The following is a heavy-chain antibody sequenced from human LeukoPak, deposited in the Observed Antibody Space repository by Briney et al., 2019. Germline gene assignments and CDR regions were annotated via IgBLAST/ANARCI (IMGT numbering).Heavy chain of an antibody. CDR3: AKDSTTVRGVINDLYDY. D-gene: IGHD3-10*01. Sequence: GGSLRLSCAASGFTFSSYAMSWVRQAPGEGVEWVSAISGSGGSTYYADSVKGRFTISRDNSKNTLYLQMNSLRAEDTAVYYCAKDSTTVRGVINDLYDYWGQGTLVTVSS. CDR2: ISGSGGST. CDR1: GFTFSSYA. J-gene: IGHJ4*02. V-gene: IGHV3-23*01.